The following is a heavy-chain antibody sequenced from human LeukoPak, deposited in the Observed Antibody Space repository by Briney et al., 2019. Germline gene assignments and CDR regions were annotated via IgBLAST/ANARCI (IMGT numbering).Heavy chain of an antibody. D-gene: IGHD3-9*01. CDR3: ARGGARYFDLSL. J-gene: IGHJ4*02. CDR2: IIPIFGTA. Sequence: SVKVSCKASGGTFSSYAISWVRQAPGQGLEWMGGIIPIFGTANYAQKFQGRVTITTDESTSTAYMELSSLRSEDTAVYYCARGGARYFDLSLWGQGTLVTVSS. V-gene: IGHV1-69*05. CDR1: GGTFSSYA.